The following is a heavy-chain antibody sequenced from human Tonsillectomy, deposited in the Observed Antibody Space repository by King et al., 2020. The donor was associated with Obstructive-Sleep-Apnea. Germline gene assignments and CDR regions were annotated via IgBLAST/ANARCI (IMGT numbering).Heavy chain of an antibody. CDR3: ARDLWRNCGGDGYSIGWYFDL. CDR1: GFTFSTYR. CDR2: ISSSSTYI. J-gene: IGHJ2*01. V-gene: IGHV3-21*01. D-gene: IGHD2-21*02. Sequence: LQLVQSGGGLVKPGGSLRLSCAASGFTFSTYRMNWVRQAPGKGLEWVSFISSSSTYIYYADSVKGRFTISRDNARNSLYLQMNSLRAEDTAVYYCARDLWRNCGGDGYSIGWYFDLWGRGTLVTVSS.